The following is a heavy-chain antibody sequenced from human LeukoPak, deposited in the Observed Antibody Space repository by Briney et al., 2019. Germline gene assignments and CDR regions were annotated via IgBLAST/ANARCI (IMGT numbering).Heavy chain of an antibody. CDR1: GGSISSYS. J-gene: IGHJ4*02. D-gene: IGHD3-10*01. CDR3: AGGPVWFGEGRFHY. V-gene: IGHV4-59*01. CDR2: IYYSGST. Sequence: PLETLSLTCTVSGGSISSYSRSWIRQPPGKGLEWIGYIYYSGSTNYNPSPKSRVTILANASKNKTFLKLRTVTGADTAVEYCAGGPVWFGEGRFHYWGQGTLVTVSS.